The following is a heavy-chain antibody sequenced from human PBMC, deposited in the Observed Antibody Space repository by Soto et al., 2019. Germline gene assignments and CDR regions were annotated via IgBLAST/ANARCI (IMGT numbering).Heavy chain of an antibody. CDR3: AKDRGYSSGWFSYYFDY. Sequence: EVQLVESGGGLVQPGRSLRLSCAASGFTFDDYAMHWVRQAPGKGLEWVSGISWNSGSIGYADSVKGRFTISRDNAKNSLYLQMNSLRAEDTALYYCAKDRGYSSGWFSYYFDYWGQGTLVTVSS. CDR2: ISWNSGSI. V-gene: IGHV3-9*01. D-gene: IGHD6-19*01. CDR1: GFTFDDYA. J-gene: IGHJ4*02.